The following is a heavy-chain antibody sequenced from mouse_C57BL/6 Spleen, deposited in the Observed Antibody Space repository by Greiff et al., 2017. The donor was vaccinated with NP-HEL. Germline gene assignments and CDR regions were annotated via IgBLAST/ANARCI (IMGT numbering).Heavy chain of an antibody. V-gene: IGHV1-63*01. CDR3: ARSYYGLYYAMDY. CDR1: GYTFTNYW. Sequence: QVQLQQSGAELVRPGTSVKMSCKASGYTFTNYWIGWAKQRPGHGLEWIGDIYPGGGYTNYNEKFKGKATLTADKSSSTAYMQFSSLTSEDSAIYYCARSYYGLYYAMDYWGQGTSVTVSS. CDR2: IYPGGGYT. J-gene: IGHJ4*01. D-gene: IGHD1-1*01.